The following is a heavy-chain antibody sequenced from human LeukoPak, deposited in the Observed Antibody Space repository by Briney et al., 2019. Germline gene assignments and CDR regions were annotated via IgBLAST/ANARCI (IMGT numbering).Heavy chain of an antibody. CDR2: IYYSGST. Sequence: SETLSLTCTVSGGSISSSSYYWGWIRQPPGKGLEWIGSIYYSGSTYYNPSLKSRVTISVDTSKNQFSLKLSSVTAADTAVYYCARLRLLRCSGGNCYPRGFDYWGQGTLVTVSS. J-gene: IGHJ4*02. CDR3: ARLRLLRCSGGNCYPRGFDY. CDR1: GGSISSSSYY. V-gene: IGHV4-39*01. D-gene: IGHD2-15*01.